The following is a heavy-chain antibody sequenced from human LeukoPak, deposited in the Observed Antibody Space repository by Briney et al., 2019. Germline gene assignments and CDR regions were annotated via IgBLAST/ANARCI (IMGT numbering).Heavy chain of an antibody. V-gene: IGHV3-30*02. CDR2: IHNDGTMG. D-gene: IGHD5-12*01. CDR3: AKEGDEFRGYLDV. CDR1: GFTFSRLG. J-gene: IGHJ6*04. Sequence: GGSLRLSCATSGFTFSRLGMQWVRQAPGKGLEWVAVIHNDGTMGQYADSVKGRFTISKDFSRNTLHLQMHSLRDDDTAVYYCAKEGDEFRGYLDVWGKGTAVTVSS.